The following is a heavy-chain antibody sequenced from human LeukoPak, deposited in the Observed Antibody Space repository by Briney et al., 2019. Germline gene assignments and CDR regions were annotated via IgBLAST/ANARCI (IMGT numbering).Heavy chain of an antibody. J-gene: IGHJ4*02. V-gene: IGHV1-69*05. CDR2: IIPIFGTA. CDR3: ALGGDGYNYLSFDY. Sequence: ASVKVSCKASEGTFSSYAISWVRQAPGQGLEWMGGIIPIFGTANYAQKFQGRVTITTDESTSTAYMELSSLRSEDTAVYYCALGGDGYNYLSFDYWGQGTLVTVSS. D-gene: IGHD5-24*01. CDR1: EGTFSSYA.